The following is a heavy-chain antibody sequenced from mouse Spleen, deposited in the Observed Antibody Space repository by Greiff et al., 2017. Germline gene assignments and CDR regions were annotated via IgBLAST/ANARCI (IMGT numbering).Heavy chain of an antibody. CDR1: GFNIKDTY. J-gene: IGHJ1*01. V-gene: IGHV14-3*02. D-gene: IGHD2-3*01. CDR3: ARTGLLRYWYFDV. CDR2: IDPANGNT. Sequence: EVQLQQSGAELVKPGASVKLSCTASGFNIKDTYMHWVKQRPEQGLEWIGRIDPANGNTKYDPKFQGKATITADTSSNTAYLRLSSLTSEDTAVYYCARTGLLRYWYFDVWGAGTTVTVSS.